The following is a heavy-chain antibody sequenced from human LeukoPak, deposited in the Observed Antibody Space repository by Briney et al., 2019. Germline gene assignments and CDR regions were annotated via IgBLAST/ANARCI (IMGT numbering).Heavy chain of an antibody. CDR1: GFTFGDDA. CDR3: TRDKRSDGDYYYFDY. Sequence: GRSLRLSCAPSGFTFGDDALSWVRQAPGKGLEWVGFIRSKAYGGTADYAASVKGRFTFSRDDSKSIAYLQMNSLKTEDTAVYYCTRDKRSDGDYYYFDYWGQGTLVTVSS. V-gene: IGHV3-49*04. CDR2: IRSKAYGGTA. J-gene: IGHJ4*02. D-gene: IGHD4-17*01.